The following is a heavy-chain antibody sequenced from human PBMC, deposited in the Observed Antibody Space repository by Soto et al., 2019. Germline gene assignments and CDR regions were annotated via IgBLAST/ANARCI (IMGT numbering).Heavy chain of an antibody. CDR1: GSTVSSYD. CDR3: VRGPSHGSFDI. Sequence: QVHLVESGGDVVQPGRSLRLSCAASGSTVSSYDIHWVRRAPGKGLEWVAHISPDGNNAYYADSVKGRFTISRDNARNTVDLQVNSLRPDDTAGYHCVRGPSHGSFDIWGQGTLGTVSS. V-gene: IGHV3-30-3*01. CDR2: ISPDGNNA. D-gene: IGHD4-17*01. J-gene: IGHJ3*02.